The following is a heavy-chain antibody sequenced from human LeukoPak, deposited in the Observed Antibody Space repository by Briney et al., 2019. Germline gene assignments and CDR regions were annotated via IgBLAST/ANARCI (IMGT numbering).Heavy chain of an antibody. D-gene: IGHD3-22*01. V-gene: IGHV1-18*01. CDR2: ISAYNGNK. Sequence: ASVKVSCKASGYTFTSYGISWVRQAPGQGLEWMGWISAYNGNKNYAQKLQGRVTMTTDTTTTTAYMELRSLRSDDTAVYYCARDRRVYYYDSSGWVNWFDPWGQGTLVTVSS. J-gene: IGHJ5*02. CDR3: ARDRRVYYYDSSGWVNWFDP. CDR1: GYTFTSYG.